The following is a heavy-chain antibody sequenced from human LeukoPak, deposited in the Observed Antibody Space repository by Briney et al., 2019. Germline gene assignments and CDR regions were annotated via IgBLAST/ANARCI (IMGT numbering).Heavy chain of an antibody. D-gene: IGHD3-3*01. CDR1: GYTFTSYG. CDR3: ARINHDFWSGYYRVYFDY. V-gene: IGHV1-18*01. J-gene: IGHJ4*02. CDR2: ISAYNGNT. Sequence: GASVKVSCKASGYTFTSYGISWVRQAPGQGLEWMGWISAYNGNTNYAQKLQGRVTMTTDTSTSTAYMELRSLRSDDTAVYYCARINHDFWSGYYRVYFDYWGQGTLVTVSS.